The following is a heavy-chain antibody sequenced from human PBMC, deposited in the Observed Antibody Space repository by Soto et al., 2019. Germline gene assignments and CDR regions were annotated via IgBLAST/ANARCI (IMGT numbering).Heavy chain of an antibody. D-gene: IGHD1-7*01. CDR3: ARRITGITRYFDL. V-gene: IGHV3-23*01. Sequence: EVQLLESGGGLVQSGGSLRLACVVSGFTFSNYAMPWVRRAPGKGLEWVSTISGTGGTYYGDSVKGRVTISRDISKNTLYLQMNSLRAEDTAVYYCARRITGITRYFDLWGRGAVVTVSS. CDR1: GFTFSNYA. J-gene: IGHJ2*01. CDR2: ISGTGGT.